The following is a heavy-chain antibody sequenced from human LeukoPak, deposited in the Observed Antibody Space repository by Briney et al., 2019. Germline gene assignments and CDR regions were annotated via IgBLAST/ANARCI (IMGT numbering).Heavy chain of an antibody. CDR3: TRYSGRTDY. V-gene: IGHV3-49*03. J-gene: IGHJ4*02. CDR2: IRSKTFGGTT. D-gene: IGHD5-18*01. Sequence: GGSLRLSCTSSGFTFGTYAVSWFRQAPGKGLEWVAFIRSKTFGGTTEYAASVEVRFTISRDDSKSIAYLQMNSLKTEDTAVYYCTRYSGRTDYWGQGTLVTVSS. CDR1: GFTFGTYA.